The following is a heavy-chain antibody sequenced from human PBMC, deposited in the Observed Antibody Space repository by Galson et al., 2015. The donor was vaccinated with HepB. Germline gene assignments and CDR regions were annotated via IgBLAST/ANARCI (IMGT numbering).Heavy chain of an antibody. J-gene: IGHJ4*02. CDR1: GFTFSDYW. Sequence: SLRLSCAGSGFTFSDYWIHWVRQAPGKGLVWVPRVSRDETTTNYADSVKGRFTVSRDNAKNTLYLHMNSVNAEDTAVYYCARGSNDWYGIDYWGQGILVTISS. D-gene: IGHD3-9*01. CDR3: ARGSNDWYGIDY. CDR2: VSRDETTT. V-gene: IGHV3-74*01.